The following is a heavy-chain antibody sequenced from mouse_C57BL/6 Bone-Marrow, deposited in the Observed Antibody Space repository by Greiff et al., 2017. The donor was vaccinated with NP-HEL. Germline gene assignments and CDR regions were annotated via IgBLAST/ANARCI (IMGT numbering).Heavy chain of an antibody. CDR2: IDPSDSYT. V-gene: IGHV1-59*01. CDR3: ADGSGGDAMDY. Sequence: QVQLQQPGAELVRPGTSVKLSCKASGYTFTSYWMHWVKQRPGQGLEWIGVIDPSDSYTNYNQKFKGKATLTVDTSSSTADMQLSSLTSEDSAVYYCADGSGGDAMDYWGQGTSVTVSS. D-gene: IGHD1-1*01. J-gene: IGHJ4*01. CDR1: GYTFTSYW.